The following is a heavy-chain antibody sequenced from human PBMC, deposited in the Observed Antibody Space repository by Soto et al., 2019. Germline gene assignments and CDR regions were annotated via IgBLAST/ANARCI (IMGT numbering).Heavy chain of an antibody. CDR3: ARSRVLRDTWGNTRLLLFDY. J-gene: IGHJ4*02. CDR1: GFTVSSNY. Sequence: PGGSLRLSCAASGFTVSSNYMSWVRQAPGKGLEWVSVIYSGGSTYYADSVKGRFTISRDNSKNTLYLQMNSLRAEDTAVYYCARSRVLRDTWGNTRLLLFDYWGQGTLVTVSS. V-gene: IGHV3-66*01. D-gene: IGHD2-15*01. CDR2: IYSGGST.